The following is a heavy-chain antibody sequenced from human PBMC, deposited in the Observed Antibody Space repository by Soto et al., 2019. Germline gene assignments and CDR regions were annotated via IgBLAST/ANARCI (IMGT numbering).Heavy chain of an antibody. D-gene: IGHD3-3*01. CDR1: GYTFTGYY. V-gene: IGHV1-2*02. CDR3: ATGKDDFWSGYYPSC. CDR2: INPNSGGT. J-gene: IGHJ4*02. Sequence: ASVKVSCKASGYTFTGYYMHWVRQAPGQGLEWMGWINPNSGGTNYAQKFQGRVTMTRDTSISTAYMELSRLRSDDTAVYYCATGKDDFWSGYYPSCWGQGTLVTVSS.